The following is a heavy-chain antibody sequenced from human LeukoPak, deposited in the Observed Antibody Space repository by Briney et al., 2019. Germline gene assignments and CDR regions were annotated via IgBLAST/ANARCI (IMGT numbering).Heavy chain of an antibody. D-gene: IGHD4-17*01. CDR3: ERVRDYGGYPCFDY. V-gene: IGHV4-59*01. J-gene: IGHJ4*02. CDR1: DASISSYY. Sequence: SETLSLTCTVSDASISSYYWSWLRQPPGKGLEWVGYIYYSGSTNYNPSLKSRVTISVDTSKNQFSLKLSSVTAADTAVYYCERVRDYGGYPCFDYWGQGTLVTVSS. CDR2: IYYSGST.